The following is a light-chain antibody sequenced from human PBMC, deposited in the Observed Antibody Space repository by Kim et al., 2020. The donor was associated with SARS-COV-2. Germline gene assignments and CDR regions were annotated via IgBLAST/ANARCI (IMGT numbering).Light chain of an antibody. J-gene: IGKJ3*01. CDR3: MQATHLFT. CDR1: QSLAHSDGNTY. Sequence: IVLTQTPLSSPVTLGQPASISCRSSQSLAHSDGNTYLSWLQQRPGQPPRLLIYKLSNRFSGVPDRFSGSGAGTDFTLRISRVEAEDVGVYYCMQATHLFTFGPGTKVDIK. CDR2: KLS. V-gene: IGKV2-24*01.